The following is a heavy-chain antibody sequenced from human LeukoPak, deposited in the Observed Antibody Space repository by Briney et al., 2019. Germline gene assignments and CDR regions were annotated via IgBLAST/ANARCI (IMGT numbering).Heavy chain of an antibody. D-gene: IGHD1-20*01. J-gene: IGHJ4*02. Sequence: ASVKVSCKVSGYTLTELSMHWVRQAPGKGLEWMGGFDPEDGETIYAQKFQGRVTMIEDTSTDTAYMELSSLRSEDTAVYYCATEGYNWNDALDYWGQGTLVTVSS. CDR1: GYTLTELS. V-gene: IGHV1-24*01. CDR2: FDPEDGET. CDR3: ATEGYNWNDALDY.